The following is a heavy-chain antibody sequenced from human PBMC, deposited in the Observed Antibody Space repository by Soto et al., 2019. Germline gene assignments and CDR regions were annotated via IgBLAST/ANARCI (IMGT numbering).Heavy chain of an antibody. CDR2: ISSSGSST. CDR3: ARATYHYDSTTYFRVYFDS. V-gene: IGHV3-23*01. Sequence: GGSLRLSCAASGFTFSNYDMSWVRQAPGKGLEWVSSISSSGSSTNYADSAKGRFTISRDNSKNTLYLQMNSLRAEDTAVFYCARATYHYDSTTYFRVYFDSWGQGALVTVSS. D-gene: IGHD3-22*01. CDR1: GFTFSNYD. J-gene: IGHJ4*02.